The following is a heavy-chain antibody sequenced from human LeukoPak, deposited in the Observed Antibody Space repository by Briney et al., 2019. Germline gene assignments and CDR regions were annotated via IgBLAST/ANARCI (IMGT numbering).Heavy chain of an antibody. Sequence: SQSLSLTCTVSGPSISTYYWSWVSQPPRKGLEWIGYLYSRGSPNYNHSLKRRVTISVDTAKNLFSLTLTAVTAADTAVYYCARLQPNSGEWAFDIWGQGTMVTVSS. J-gene: IGHJ3*02. CDR1: GPSISTYY. D-gene: IGHD1-1*01. V-gene: IGHV4-59*01. CDR3: ARLQPNSGEWAFDI. CDR2: LYSRGSP.